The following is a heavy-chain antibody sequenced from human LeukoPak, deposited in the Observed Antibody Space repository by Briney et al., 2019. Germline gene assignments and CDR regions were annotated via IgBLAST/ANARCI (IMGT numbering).Heavy chain of an antibody. D-gene: IGHD2-8*01. CDR3: TRDRLVVLMVYAIPAY. J-gene: IGHJ4*02. CDR2: IRSKAYGGTT. CDR1: GFTFGDYA. V-gene: IGHV3-49*03. Sequence: PGGSLRLSCIASGFTFGDYAMSWFRQAPGKGLEWVGFIRSKAYGGTTEYAASVKGRFTISRDDSKSIAYPQMNSLKTEDTAVYYCTRDRLVVLMVYAIPAYWGQGTLVTVSS.